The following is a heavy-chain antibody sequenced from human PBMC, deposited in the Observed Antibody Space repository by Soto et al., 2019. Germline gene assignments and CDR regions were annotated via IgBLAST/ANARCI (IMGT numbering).Heavy chain of an antibody. CDR2: INSDGSST. Sequence: GGSLRLSCAASGFTFSSYWMHWVRQAPGKGLVWVSRINSDGSSTSYADSVKGRFTISRDNAKNTLYLQMNSLRAEDTAVYYCARGMTTVTQTLYYYYYYGMDVWGQGTTVTVSS. CDR3: ARGMTTVTQTLYYYYYYGMDV. J-gene: IGHJ6*02. V-gene: IGHV3-74*01. CDR1: GFTFSSYW. D-gene: IGHD4-4*01.